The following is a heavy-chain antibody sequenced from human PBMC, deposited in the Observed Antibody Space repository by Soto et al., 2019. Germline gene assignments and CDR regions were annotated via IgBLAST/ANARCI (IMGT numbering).Heavy chain of an antibody. CDR1: GFTFSDYG. Sequence: QVQLVESGGGVVQPGWPLRLSCAASGFTFSDYGMHWVRQAPGEGLQWVAVIWFDGSNEHYADSVKGRFTISRDNSKNTLYLQMYSLRAGDTAVYYCARGSLYCSSTSCSYGMDVW. J-gene: IGHJ6*01. CDR3: ARGSLYCSSTSCSYGMDV. D-gene: IGHD2-15*01. CDR2: IWFDGSNE. V-gene: IGHV3-33*01.